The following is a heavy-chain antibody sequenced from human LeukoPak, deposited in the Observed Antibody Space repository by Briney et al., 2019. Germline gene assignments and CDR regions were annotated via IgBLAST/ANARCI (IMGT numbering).Heavy chain of an antibody. J-gene: IGHJ4*02. CDR2: IYPRDSST. Sequence: GASVKVSCKASGYSFTSNYIHWVRQAPGQGLEWMGMIYPRDSSTSYAQKFQGRVTVTRDTSTSTVHMELSGLRSEDTAVYYCARDQEAFDYWGQGTLVTVSS. CDR3: ARDQEAFDY. CDR1: GYSFTSNY. V-gene: IGHV1-46*01.